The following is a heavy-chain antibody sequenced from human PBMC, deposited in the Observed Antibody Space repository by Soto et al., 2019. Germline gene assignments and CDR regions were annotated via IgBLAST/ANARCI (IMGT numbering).Heavy chain of an antibody. CDR2: IKPDNGDT. CDR3: ATSYESGLAP. V-gene: IGHV1-18*04. D-gene: IGHD5-12*01. J-gene: IGHJ5*02. Sequence: QLQLVQSGAEVERPGASVRVSCKAYGYPFSKYGISWTRQAPGQGLEWMGWIKPDNGDTNYAQKYKGRVTMTTDTSSNTAYMELRSLRSDDTAVDYCATSYESGLAPWGQGTLVSVSS. CDR1: GYPFSKYG.